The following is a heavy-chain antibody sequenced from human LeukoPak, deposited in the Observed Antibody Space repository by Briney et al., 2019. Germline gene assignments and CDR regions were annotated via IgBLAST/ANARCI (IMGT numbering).Heavy chain of an antibody. D-gene: IGHD4-17*01. CDR2: IYYSGST. Sequence: SETLSLTCTVSGGSISSYYWSWIRQPPGKGLEWIGYIYYSGSTNYNPSLKSRVTISVDTSKNQFSLKLSSVTAADTAVYYCARGLTTVSYFDYWGQGTLVTVSS. V-gene: IGHV4-59*01. J-gene: IGHJ4*02. CDR3: ARGLTTVSYFDY. CDR1: GGSISSYY.